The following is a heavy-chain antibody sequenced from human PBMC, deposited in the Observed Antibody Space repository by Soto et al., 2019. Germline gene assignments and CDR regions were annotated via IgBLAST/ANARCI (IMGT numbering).Heavy chain of an antibody. CDR1: GFIFSNYV. J-gene: IGHJ4*02. CDR3: AKRGGVVGGSEHPFFEY. V-gene: IGHV3-30*18. CDR2: ISFDGKNR. D-gene: IGHD2-15*01. Sequence: QVQLVESGGGVVQPGKSLRLSCAASGFIFSNYVMHWVRQAPGEGLEWVALISFDGKNRNYADSVKGRFTIYRDNPKNTLYLEMNSLRPEDTAFYYCAKRGGVVGGSEHPFFEYWGQGTLVTVSS.